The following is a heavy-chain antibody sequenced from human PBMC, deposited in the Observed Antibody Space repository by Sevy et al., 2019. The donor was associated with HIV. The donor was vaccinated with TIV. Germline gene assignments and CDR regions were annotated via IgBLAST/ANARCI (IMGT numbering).Heavy chain of an antibody. CDR3: AKNTAAAGAGGFDY. CDR1: RFIFNDYG. J-gene: IGHJ4*02. D-gene: IGHD6-13*01. V-gene: IGHV3-30*02. CDR2: IQYDGNDK. Sequence: GGSLRLSCAASRFIFNDYGMHWVRQAPGKGLEWVAFIQYDGNDKYYADSMWGRFTMSRDNSKSMRFLQMNSLRSEDTAMYYCAKNTAAAGAGGFDYWGQGTLVTVSS.